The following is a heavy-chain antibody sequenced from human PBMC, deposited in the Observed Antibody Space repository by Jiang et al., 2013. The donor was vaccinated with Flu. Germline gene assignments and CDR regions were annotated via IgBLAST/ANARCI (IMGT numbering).Heavy chain of an antibody. J-gene: IGHJ4*02. D-gene: IGHD2/OR15-2a*01. CDR1: GGSISSSSYY. V-gene: IGHV4-39*01. Sequence: GSGLVKPSETLSLTCTVSGGSISSSSYYWGWIRQPPGKGLEWIGTIYYTGSTSYYNPSLESRVTISVDTSKNQFSLKLTSVTAADTAMYYCAKQREYCTSTACQNYYFDYWGQGNLVTVSS. CDR2: IYYTGSTS. CDR3: AKQREYCTSTACQNYYFDY.